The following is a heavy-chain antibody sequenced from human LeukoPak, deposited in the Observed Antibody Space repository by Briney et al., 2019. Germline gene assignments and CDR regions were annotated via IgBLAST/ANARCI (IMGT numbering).Heavy chain of an antibody. CDR1: GYTFTSYY. D-gene: IGHD3-9*01. CDR2: INPSGGST. J-gene: IGHJ4*02. V-gene: IGHV1-46*03. Sequence: SVKVSCKGSGYTFTSYYMHWVRQAPGQGLEWMGIINPSGGSTRYAQKFQGRVTMTRDTSPSTVYMELSSLRSEDPAVYYCARLPFRYAFDYWGQGTLVPVSS. CDR3: ARLPFRYAFDY.